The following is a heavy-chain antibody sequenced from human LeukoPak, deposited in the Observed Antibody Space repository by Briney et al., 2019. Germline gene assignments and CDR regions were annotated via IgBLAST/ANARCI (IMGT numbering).Heavy chain of an antibody. J-gene: IGHJ4*02. Sequence: SETLSLTCTVSGGSISGHYWSWIRQPPGKGLEWIGYIYYSGSTSYSPSLKSRVTISVDTSKNQFSLKLYSVTAADTAVYYCARRPYAVSGTGFDYWGQGTLFTVSA. CDR2: IYYSGST. V-gene: IGHV4-59*11. CDR3: ARRPYAVSGTGFDY. CDR1: GGSISGHY. D-gene: IGHD6-19*01.